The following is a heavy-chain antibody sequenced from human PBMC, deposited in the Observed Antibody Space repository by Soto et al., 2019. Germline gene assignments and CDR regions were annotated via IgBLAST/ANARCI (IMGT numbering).Heavy chain of an antibody. CDR1: GFTFSSSW. V-gene: IGHV3-7*01. D-gene: IGHD3-10*01. J-gene: IGHJ4*02. CDR3: AAGFPPDY. CDR2: IKEDGSEK. Sequence: EVHLAESGGGLVQPGGSLKLSCAASGFTFSSSWMNWVRQAPGKGLEWVANIKEDGSEKYYVDSVKGRFTISRDNAENSLSLQMNSLRVEDTAVYYCAAGFPPDYWGQGTLVTVSS.